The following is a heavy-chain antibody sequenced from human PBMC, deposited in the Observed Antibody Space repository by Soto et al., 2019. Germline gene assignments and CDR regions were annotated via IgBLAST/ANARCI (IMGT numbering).Heavy chain of an antibody. V-gene: IGHV3-11*01. CDR2: ISSSGSTI. CDR3: ASRITIAARPLYYYYYYMDV. J-gene: IGHJ6*03. CDR1: GFTFSDYY. D-gene: IGHD6-6*01. Sequence: QVQLVESGGGLVKPGGSLRLSCAASGFTFSDYYMSWIRQAPGKGLEWVSYISSSGSTIYYADSVKGRFTISRDNAKNSLYLQMNSPRAEDTAVYYCASRITIAARPLYYYYYYMDVWGKGTTVTVSS.